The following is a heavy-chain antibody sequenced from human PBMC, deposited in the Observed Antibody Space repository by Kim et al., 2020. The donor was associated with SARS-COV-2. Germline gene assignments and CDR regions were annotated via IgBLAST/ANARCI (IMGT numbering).Heavy chain of an antibody. CDR3: ATFNYYDSSGYYQQRSGRYYYEGMDV. Sequence: ASVKVSCKASGYTFTSYGISWVRQVPGQGLEWMGWISAYNGNTNYAQKLQGRVTMTTDTSTSTAYMELRSLRSDDTAVYYCATFNYYDSSGYYQQRSGRYYYEGMDVGGQGTTVTVSS. CDR2: ISAYNGNT. CDR1: GYTFTSYG. V-gene: IGHV1-18*04. D-gene: IGHD3-22*01. J-gene: IGHJ6*02.